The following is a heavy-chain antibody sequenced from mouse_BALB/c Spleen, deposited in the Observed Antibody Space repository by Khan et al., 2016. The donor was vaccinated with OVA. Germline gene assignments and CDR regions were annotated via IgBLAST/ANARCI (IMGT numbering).Heavy chain of an antibody. D-gene: IGHD2-1*01. CDR3: GRNAYFGNYFDY. V-gene: IGHV1S81*02. CDR2: IYPSYGRS. CDR1: GYTFTNYW. J-gene: IGHJ2*01. Sequence: QVRLQQSGVEQVKPGASVKLSCKASGYTFTNYWVHWVKQRPGQGLEWIGEIYPSYGRSNNNEKFKSKATLTVDKSSSTAYMQLSRLTSEDSAISYYGRNAYFGNYFDYWGQGTTLTVSS.